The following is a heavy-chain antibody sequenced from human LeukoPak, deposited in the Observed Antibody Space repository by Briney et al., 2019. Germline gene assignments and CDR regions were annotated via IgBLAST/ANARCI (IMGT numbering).Heavy chain of an antibody. CDR1: GYTFTSYY. Sequence: ASVKVSCKASGYTFTSYYIHWVRQAPGQGLEWMGIINPSGGSTSYAQKFQGRVTMTRDTSTSTVYMELSSLRSEDTAVYYCARVGSSYDFWSGTRSYYYGMDVWGQGTTVTVSS. CDR3: ARVGSSYDFWSGTRSYYYGMDV. CDR2: INPSGGST. D-gene: IGHD3-3*01. J-gene: IGHJ6*02. V-gene: IGHV1-46*01.